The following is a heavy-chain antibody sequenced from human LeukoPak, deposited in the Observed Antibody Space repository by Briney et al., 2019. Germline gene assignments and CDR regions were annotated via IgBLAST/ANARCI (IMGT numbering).Heavy chain of an antibody. CDR3: ARSFWSGYYVHPFDY. CDR2: IYYSGST. V-gene: IGHV4-59*08. J-gene: IGHJ4*02. CDR1: GGSISSYY. D-gene: IGHD3-3*01. Sequence: PSETLSLTCTVSGGSISSYYWSWIRQPPGKGLEWIGYIYYSGSTNYNPSLKGRVTISVDTSKNQFSLKLSSVTAADTAVYYCARSFWSGYYVHPFDYWGQGTLVTVSS.